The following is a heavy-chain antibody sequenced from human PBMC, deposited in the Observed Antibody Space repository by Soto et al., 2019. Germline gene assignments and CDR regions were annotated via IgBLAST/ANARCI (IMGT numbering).Heavy chain of an antibody. V-gene: IGHV1-18*04. J-gene: IGHJ6*02. CDR2: ISAYNGNT. D-gene: IGHD6-13*01. CDR3: AREVGWQQLVVYYYYGMDV. Sequence: ASVKVPCKASGYTFTSYGISWVRQAPGQGLEWMGWISAYNGNTNYAQKLQGRVTMTTDTSTSTAYMELRSLRSDDTAVYYCAREVGWQQLVVYYYYGMDVWGQGTTVTVSS. CDR1: GYTFTSYG.